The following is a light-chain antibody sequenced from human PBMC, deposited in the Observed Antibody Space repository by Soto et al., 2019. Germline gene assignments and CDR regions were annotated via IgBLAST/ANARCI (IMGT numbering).Light chain of an antibody. CDR3: QQYGTSSWT. V-gene: IGKV1-5*03. Sequence: IQLTHSPSTLSASVGARVTITCRASQTIDSWLAWYQQRPGKPPNLLIYKASTLASGVPSRFSGSGSGTDFTLTISRLEPEDFAVYYCQQYGTSSWTFGQGTKV. CDR2: KAS. CDR1: QTIDSW. J-gene: IGKJ1*01.